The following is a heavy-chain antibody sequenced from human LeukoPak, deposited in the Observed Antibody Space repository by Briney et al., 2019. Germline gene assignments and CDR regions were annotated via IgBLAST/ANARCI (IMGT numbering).Heavy chain of an antibody. J-gene: IGHJ4*02. CDR2: ISGSGGST. Sequence: GGSLRLSCAASGFTFSSYAMSWVRQAPGKGLEGVSAISGSGGSTYYADSVKGRFTISRDNSKNTLYLQMNSLRAEDTAVYYCASYYYDSSGTGGHFDYWGQGTLVTVSS. CDR1: GFTFSSYA. CDR3: ASYYYDSSGTGGHFDY. D-gene: IGHD3-22*01. V-gene: IGHV3-23*01.